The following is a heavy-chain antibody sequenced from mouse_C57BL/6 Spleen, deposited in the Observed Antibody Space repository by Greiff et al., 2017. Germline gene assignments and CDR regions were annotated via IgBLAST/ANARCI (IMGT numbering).Heavy chain of an antibody. CDR2: IDPETGGT. Sequence: VQLKQSGAELVRPGASVTLSCKASGYTFTDYDMHWVKQTPVHGLEWIGAIDPETGGTAYNQKFKGKAILTADKSSSTAYLELLSLTSEDSAVYYCTRGGYGSSYAMDYWGQGTSVTVSS. V-gene: IGHV1-15*01. D-gene: IGHD1-1*01. CDR1: GYTFTDYD. CDR3: TRGGYGSSYAMDY. J-gene: IGHJ4*01.